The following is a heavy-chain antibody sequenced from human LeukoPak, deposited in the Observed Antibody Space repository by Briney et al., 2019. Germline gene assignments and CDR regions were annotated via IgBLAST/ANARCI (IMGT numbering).Heavy chain of an antibody. CDR2: IYPGDSDT. D-gene: IGHD3-22*01. CDR3: ATAPYYYDTPDAFDI. Sequence: GESLKISCKGSGYSFTSYWIGWVRQMPGKGLEWMGIIYPGDSDTRYSPSFQGQVTISADKSISTAYLQWSSLKASDTAMYYCATAPYYYDTPDAFDIWGQGTMVTVSS. CDR1: GYSFTSYW. V-gene: IGHV5-51*01. J-gene: IGHJ3*02.